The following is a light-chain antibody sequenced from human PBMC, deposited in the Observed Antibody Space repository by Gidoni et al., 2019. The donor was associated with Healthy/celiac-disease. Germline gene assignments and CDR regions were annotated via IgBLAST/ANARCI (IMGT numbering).Light chain of an antibody. Sequence: DIVLTPSSLSPPIRPGEPASISCRSSQSLLHSNSHNYSDWYLQKPGQSPQLLIYWGSNRAYGVPDRFSGSGSGADFTLKISRVEAEDVGVYYCMQALQTPLTFGEGTKVEIK. CDR1: QSLLHSNSHNY. CDR3: MQALQTPLT. V-gene: IGKV2-28*01. CDR2: WGS. J-gene: IGKJ4*02.